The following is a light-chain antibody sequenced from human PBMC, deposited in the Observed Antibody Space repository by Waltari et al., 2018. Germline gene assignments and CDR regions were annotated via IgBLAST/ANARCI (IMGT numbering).Light chain of an antibody. CDR2: DVS. CDR3: CSYAGSYTLV. J-gene: IGLJ2*01. CDR1: SSDVGGYNY. V-gene: IGLV2-11*01. Sequence: QSALTQPRSVSGSPGQSVTIPCTGTSSDVGGYNYVSWYQQHPGKAPKLMIYDVSKRPPGVPDRCSGSESGYTASLSISGLQAEDEADYYCCSYAGSYTLVFGGGTKLTVL.